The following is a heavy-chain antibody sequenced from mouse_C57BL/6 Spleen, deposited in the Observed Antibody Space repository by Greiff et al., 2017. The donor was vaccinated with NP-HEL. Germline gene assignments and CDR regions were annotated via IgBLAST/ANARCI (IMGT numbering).Heavy chain of an antibody. V-gene: IGHV5-17*01. CDR3: AKSPFAY. CDR2: ISSGSSTI. J-gene: IGHJ3*01. CDR1: GFTFSDYG. Sequence: EVKLMESGGGLVKPGGSLKLSCAASGFTFSDYGMHWVRQAPEKGLEWVAYISSGSSTIYYADTVKGRFTISRDNAKKTLFLQMTSLRSEDTAMYYCAKSPFAYWGQGTLVTVSA.